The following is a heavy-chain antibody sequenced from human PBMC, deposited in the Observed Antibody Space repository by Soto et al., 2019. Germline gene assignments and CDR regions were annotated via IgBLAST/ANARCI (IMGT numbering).Heavy chain of an antibody. CDR2: IYYSGST. CDR1: GGSISSYY. CDR3: ARVAVAGIPPSEFYGMDV. Sequence: PSDTLYLTSAVSGGSISSYYLSWIRHPPGKGLEWIGYIYYSGSTNYNPSLKSRVTISVDTSKNQFSLKLSSMTAADTAVYYCARVAVAGIPPSEFYGMDVWGQGTTVTVYS. V-gene: IGHV4-59*07. D-gene: IGHD6-19*01. J-gene: IGHJ6*02.